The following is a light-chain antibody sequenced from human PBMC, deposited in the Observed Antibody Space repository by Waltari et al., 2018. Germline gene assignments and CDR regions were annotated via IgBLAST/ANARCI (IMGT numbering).Light chain of an antibody. CDR3: SSYAGDNKLV. Sequence: QSALTQPPSASGSPGQSVTISCSGTSSDLGGYNYVSWYQQHPGKAPKLIIYEVSKRPSGVPARFSGSKSGNTASLAVSELQAEDEADYYCSSYAGDNKLVFGGGTKLTVL. J-gene: IGLJ2*01. CDR1: SSDLGGYNY. V-gene: IGLV2-8*01. CDR2: EVS.